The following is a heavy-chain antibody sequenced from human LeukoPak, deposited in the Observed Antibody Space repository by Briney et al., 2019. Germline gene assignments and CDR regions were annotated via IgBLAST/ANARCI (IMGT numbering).Heavy chain of an antibody. J-gene: IGHJ4*02. CDR1: GYTFTRYG. V-gene: IGHV1-18*01. Sequence: ASVKVSCKASGYTFTRYGITWVRQAPGQGLEWMGWISAYNGNTKYAQKVQGRVTMTTDTSTSTAYMELRSLRSDDTAVYYCAREYYDFWSGYSYWGQGTLVTVSS. CDR3: AREYYDFWSGYSY. CDR2: ISAYNGNT. D-gene: IGHD3-3*01.